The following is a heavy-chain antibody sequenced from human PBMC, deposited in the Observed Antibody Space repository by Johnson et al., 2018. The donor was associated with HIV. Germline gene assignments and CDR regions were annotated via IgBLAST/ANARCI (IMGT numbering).Heavy chain of an antibody. V-gene: IGHV3-74*01. Sequence: VQLVESGGGLVQPGGSLRLSCAASGFIFSRSWMHWVRQAPGKGLVWVSRTNSDGSSTSYADSVRGRFTISRDKAKNTLHLQMNSLRAEDTAVYYCARDRGYSGSYFGAFDIWGQGTMVTVSS. CDR1: GFIFSRSW. J-gene: IGHJ3*02. CDR3: ARDRGYSGSYFGAFDI. D-gene: IGHD1-26*01. CDR2: TNSDGSST.